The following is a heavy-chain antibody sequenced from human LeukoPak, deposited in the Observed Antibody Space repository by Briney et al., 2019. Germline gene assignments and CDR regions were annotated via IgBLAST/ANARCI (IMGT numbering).Heavy chain of an antibody. J-gene: IGHJ4*02. CDR3: ARDRVWWQQGDY. D-gene: IGHD1-26*01. Sequence: GGSLRLSCAASGFTSSSYEMNWLRQAPGKGLEWGSYISSSSSTIDYADSVKGRFTISKDNAKDSMYLQMNSLRDEDMDVYYCARDRVWWQQGDYWGQGTLVMVS. V-gene: IGHV3-48*03. CDR1: GFTSSSYE. CDR2: ISSSSSTI.